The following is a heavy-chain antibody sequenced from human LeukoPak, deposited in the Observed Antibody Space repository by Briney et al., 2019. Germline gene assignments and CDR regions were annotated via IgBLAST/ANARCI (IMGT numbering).Heavy chain of an antibody. D-gene: IGHD4-23*01. CDR3: AKLVTHFDY. J-gene: IGHJ4*02. V-gene: IGHV3-23*01. CDR1: GFTFSSYA. CDR2: ISGSGGNT. Sequence: GGSLRLSCAASGFTFSSYAMSWARQAPGKGLEWVSSISGSGGNTYYADSVKGRFTISRDNSKNTLYMQMNSPRAEDTAVYYCAKLVTHFDYWGQGTLVTVSS.